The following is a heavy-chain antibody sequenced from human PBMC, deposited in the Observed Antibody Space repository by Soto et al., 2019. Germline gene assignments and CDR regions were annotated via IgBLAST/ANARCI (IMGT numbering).Heavy chain of an antibody. J-gene: IGHJ3*02. Sequence: SETLSLTCTVSGGSISSYYWSWIRQPPGKGLEWIGYIYYSGSTNYNPSLKSRVTISVDTSKNQFSPKLSSVTAADTAVYYCARDRIGYVRGGSCYYLSAFEIWGQGTMVTVS. CDR3: ARDRIGYVRGGSCYYLSAFEI. V-gene: IGHV4-59*01. CDR2: IYYSGST. D-gene: IGHD2-15*01. CDR1: GGSISSYY.